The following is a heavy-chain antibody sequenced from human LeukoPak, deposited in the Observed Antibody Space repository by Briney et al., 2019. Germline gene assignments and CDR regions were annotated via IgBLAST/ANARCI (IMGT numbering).Heavy chain of an antibody. CDR3: ARDFSHFYVAGNNWFDP. D-gene: IGHD2-15*01. CDR1: GGSISSSSYY. V-gene: IGHV4-39*07. Sequence: SETLSLTCTVSGGSISSSSYYWGWIRQPPGKGLEWIGSIYYSGSTYYNPSLKSRVTISVDTSKNQFSLKLSSVTAADTAVYYCARDFSHFYVAGNNWFDPWGQGTLVTVPS. CDR2: IYYSGST. J-gene: IGHJ5*02.